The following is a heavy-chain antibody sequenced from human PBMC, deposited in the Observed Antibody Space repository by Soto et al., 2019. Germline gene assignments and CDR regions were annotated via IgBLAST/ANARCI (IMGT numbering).Heavy chain of an antibody. J-gene: IGHJ4*02. CDR3: GKVLVGATGHTDSDS. CDR2: IDYNGVT. V-gene: IGHV4-59*04. D-gene: IGHD2-15*01. Sequence: SETLSLTCTVSGGSISSNYWTWIRQPPGRGLEWIGNIDYNGVTYSNPSLKSRVTISRDTSKNQFSLKLTPVTAADTALYYCGKVLVGATGHTDSDSWGPGTLVTVSS. CDR1: GGSISSNY.